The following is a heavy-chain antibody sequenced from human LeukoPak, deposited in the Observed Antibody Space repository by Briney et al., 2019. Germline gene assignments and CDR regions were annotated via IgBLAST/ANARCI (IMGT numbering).Heavy chain of an antibody. D-gene: IGHD2/OR15-2a*01. V-gene: IGHV3-23*01. J-gene: IGHJ4*02. Sequence: GGSLRLSCAASRFTFSSSAMSWVRQAPGKGLEWVSAISSSGGSSYYADSVKGRFTISRDSFKNTLYLQMNSLRAEDTAVYYCAKYGYFPYYFDYWGQGTLVTLSS. CDR3: AKYGYFPYYFDY. CDR1: RFTFSSSA. CDR2: ISSSGGSS.